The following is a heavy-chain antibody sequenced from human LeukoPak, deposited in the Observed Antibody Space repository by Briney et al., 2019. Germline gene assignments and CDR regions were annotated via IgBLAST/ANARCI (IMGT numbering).Heavy chain of an antibody. CDR3: ARYPYSYGYAYYYGMDV. D-gene: IGHD5-18*01. V-gene: IGHV1-69*04. J-gene: IGHJ6*02. CDR2: IIPILGIA. CDR1: GGTFSSYA. Sequence: SVKVSCKASGGTFSSYAISWVRQAPGQGLEWMGRIIPILGIANYAQKFQGRVTITADKSTSTAYMELSSLRSEDTAVYYCARYPYSYGYAYYYGMDVWGQGTTVTVSS.